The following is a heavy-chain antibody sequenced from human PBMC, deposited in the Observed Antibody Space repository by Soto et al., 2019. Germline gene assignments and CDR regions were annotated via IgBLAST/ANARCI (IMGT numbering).Heavy chain of an antibody. Sequence: QVQLVESGGGLVKPGGSLRLSCAASGFTFSDYSMSWIRQAPGKGLEWVSYISSSISYTEYADSVKGRFTISRDNAKNSLYQQMNSLRAEDTAVYYCARTGTRDYGFIIYWGQGTLVTVSS. CDR3: ARTGTRDYGFIIY. V-gene: IGHV3-11*05. CDR1: GFTFSDYS. J-gene: IGHJ4*02. CDR2: ISSSISYT. D-gene: IGHD4-17*01.